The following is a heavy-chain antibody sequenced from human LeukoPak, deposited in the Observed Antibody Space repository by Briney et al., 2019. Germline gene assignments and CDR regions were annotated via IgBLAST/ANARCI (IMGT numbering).Heavy chain of an antibody. CDR1: GYSISSDYY. Sequence: SETLSLTCTVSGYSISSDYYWGWIRQPPGKGLEWIGSIYHSGSTYYNPSLKSRVTISVDTSKNQFSLKLSSVTAADTAVYYCARAVFWSGYCFDYWGQGTLVTVSS. CDR3: ARAVFWSGYCFDY. CDR2: IYHSGST. V-gene: IGHV4-38-2*02. D-gene: IGHD3-3*01. J-gene: IGHJ4*02.